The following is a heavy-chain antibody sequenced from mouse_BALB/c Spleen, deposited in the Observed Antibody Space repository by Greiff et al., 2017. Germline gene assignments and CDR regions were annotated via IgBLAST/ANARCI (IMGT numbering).Heavy chain of an antibody. D-gene: IGHD5-5*01. CDR3: ASGNYLYYAMDY. CDR1: GFTFTDYY. V-gene: IGHV7-3*02. CDR2: IRNKANGYTT. J-gene: IGHJ4*01. Sequence: EVKLVESGGGLVQPGGSLRLSCATSGFTFTDYYMSWVRQPPGKALEWLGFIRNKANGYTTEYSASVKGRFTISRDNSQSILYLQMNTLRAEDSATYSCASGNYLYYAMDYWGQGTSVTVSS.